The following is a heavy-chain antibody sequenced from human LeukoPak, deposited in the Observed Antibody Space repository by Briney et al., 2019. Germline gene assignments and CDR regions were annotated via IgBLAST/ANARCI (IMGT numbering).Heavy chain of an antibody. CDR2: INHSGST. CDR1: AGSVRGYF. D-gene: IGHD2-21*02. CDR3: ARKKVVTRTYIDY. V-gene: IGHV4-34*01. J-gene: IGHJ4*02. Sequence: ETLSVTCAVYAGSVRGYFSSWIRQPPGKGLEWIGEINHSGSTNYNPSLKSRVTISVDTSKNQFSLKLSSVTAADTAVYYCARKKVVTRTYIDYWGQGTLVTVSS.